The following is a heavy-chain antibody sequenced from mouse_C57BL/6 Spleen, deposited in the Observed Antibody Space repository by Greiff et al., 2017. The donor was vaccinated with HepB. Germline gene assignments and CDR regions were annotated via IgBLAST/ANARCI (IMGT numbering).Heavy chain of an antibody. CDR3: ARGSNYDSNFYAMDY. D-gene: IGHD2-5*01. Sequence: VQLQQSGAELVKPGASVKVSCKASGYTFTSYWMHWVKQRPGQGLEWIGRIHPSDSDTNYNQKFKGKATLTVDKSSSTAYMQLSSLTSEDSAVYDCARGSNYDSNFYAMDYWGQGTSVTVSS. CDR1: GYTFTSYW. CDR2: IHPSDSDT. J-gene: IGHJ4*01. V-gene: IGHV1-74*01.